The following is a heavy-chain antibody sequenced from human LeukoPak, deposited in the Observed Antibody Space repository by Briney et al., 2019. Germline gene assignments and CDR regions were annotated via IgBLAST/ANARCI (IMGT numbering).Heavy chain of an antibody. CDR2: INAGNGNT. CDR3: AKGWSAYYYDSSGYYQWPLQH. V-gene: IGHV1-3*01. Sequence: PLASVKVSCKASGYTFTSYAMHWVRQAPGQRLEWMGWINAGNGNTKYSQKFQGRVTITRDTSASTAYMELSSLRSEDTAVYYCAKGWSAYYYDSSGYYQWPLQHWGQGTLVTVSS. CDR1: GYTFTSYA. D-gene: IGHD3-22*01. J-gene: IGHJ1*01.